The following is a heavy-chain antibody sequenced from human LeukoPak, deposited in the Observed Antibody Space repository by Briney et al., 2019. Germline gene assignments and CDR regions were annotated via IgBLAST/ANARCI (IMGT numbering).Heavy chain of an antibody. D-gene: IGHD3-22*01. Sequence: SETLSLTCTVSGGSIGSHYWSWIRQPPGKGLEWIGYIYYSGNTNYNPSLKSRVTISVDTSKNQFSLKLSSVTAADTAVYYCARGPTGSASSGYNAFDLWGQGTMVTVSS. J-gene: IGHJ3*01. CDR3: ARGPTGSASSGYNAFDL. CDR1: GGSIGSHY. V-gene: IGHV4-59*11. CDR2: IYYSGNT.